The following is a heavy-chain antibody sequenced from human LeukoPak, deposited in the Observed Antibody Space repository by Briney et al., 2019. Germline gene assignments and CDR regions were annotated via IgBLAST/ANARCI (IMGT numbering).Heavy chain of an antibody. J-gene: IGHJ6*02. CDR3: ARDCSSTSCSTYYYYYGMDV. CDR2: IIPIFGTA. Sequence: EASVKVSCKASGGTFSSYAISWVRQAPGQGLEWMGGIIPIFGTANYAQKFQGRVTITADESTSTAYMELSSLRSEDTAVYYCARDCSSTSCSTYYYYYGMDVWGQGTTVTVSS. CDR1: GGTFSSYA. D-gene: IGHD2-2*01. V-gene: IGHV1-69*13.